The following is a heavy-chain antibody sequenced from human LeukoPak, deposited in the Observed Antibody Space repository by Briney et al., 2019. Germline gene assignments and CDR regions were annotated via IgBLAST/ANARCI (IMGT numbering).Heavy chain of an antibody. CDR2: IYYSGST. CDR3: ARGGYSNYVWFDP. J-gene: IGHJ5*02. D-gene: IGHD4-11*01. Sequence: KPSETLSLTCTVSGGSISSHYWSWIRQPPGKGLEWIGYIYYSGSTNYNPSLKSRVTISVDTSKNQFSLKLSSVTAADTAVYYCARGGYSNYVWFDPWGQGTLVTVSS. V-gene: IGHV4-59*11. CDR1: GGSISSHY.